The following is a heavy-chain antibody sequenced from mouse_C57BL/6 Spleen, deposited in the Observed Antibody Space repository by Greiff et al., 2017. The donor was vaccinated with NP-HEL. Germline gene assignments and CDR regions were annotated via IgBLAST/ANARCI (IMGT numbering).Heavy chain of an antibody. V-gene: IGHV1-53*01. J-gene: IGHJ1*03. CDR3: AGVITYWYFDV. CDR1: GYTFTSYW. D-gene: IGHD1-3*01. Sequence: QVQLQQPGTELVKPGASVKLSCKASGYTFTSYWMHWVKQRSGQGLEWIGNINPSNGCTNYNEKFKSKATLTVDKSSSTAYMQLSSLTSEDSAVYYCAGVITYWYFDVWGTGTTVTVSS. CDR2: INPSNGCT.